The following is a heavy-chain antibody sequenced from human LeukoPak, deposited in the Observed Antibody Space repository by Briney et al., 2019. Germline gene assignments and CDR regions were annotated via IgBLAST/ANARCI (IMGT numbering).Heavy chain of an antibody. Sequence: GGSLRLSCAASGFTVSSNYMSWVRQAPGKGLEWVSVIYSGGSTYYADSVKGRFTISRGNSKNTLYLQMNSLRAEDTAVYYCARVSAFGTDYYYYGMDVWGQGTTVTVSS. J-gene: IGHJ6*02. CDR2: IYSGGST. CDR3: ARVSAFGTDYYYYGMDV. D-gene: IGHD3-16*01. CDR1: GFTVSSNY. V-gene: IGHV3-66*01.